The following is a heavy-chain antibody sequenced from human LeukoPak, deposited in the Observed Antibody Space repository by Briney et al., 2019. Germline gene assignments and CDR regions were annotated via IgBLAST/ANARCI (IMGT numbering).Heavy chain of an antibody. V-gene: IGHV1-69*04. D-gene: IGHD3-22*01. CDR2: IIPIFGIP. Sequence: SVTVSCKASGGTFSNYSISWVRQAPGQGLEWMGRIIPIFGIPNYAQKFQGRVTITADRSTSTAYMELSSLRSEDTAVYYCARVSDLDYYDSSGPNWFDPWGQGTLVTVSS. J-gene: IGHJ5*02. CDR3: ARVSDLDYYDSSGPNWFDP. CDR1: GGTFSNYS.